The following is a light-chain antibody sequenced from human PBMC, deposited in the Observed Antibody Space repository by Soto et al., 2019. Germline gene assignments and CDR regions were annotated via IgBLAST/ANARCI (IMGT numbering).Light chain of an antibody. CDR2: LGS. Sequence: IVMTQSPVSLPVTPGEPASISCKSSQSLLHSDGYKYLDWYVQKAGQSPQLLIYLGSHRASGVPDRISGSGSGTDFTLKISKVEADDVGVYYCMQTLQTPFTFGQGTKVDIE. J-gene: IGKJ3*01. CDR1: QSLLHSDGYKY. V-gene: IGKV2-28*01. CDR3: MQTLQTPFT.